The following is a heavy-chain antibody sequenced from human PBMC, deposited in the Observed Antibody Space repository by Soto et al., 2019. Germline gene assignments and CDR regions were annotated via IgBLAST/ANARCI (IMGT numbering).Heavy chain of an antibody. CDR1: GFTVSSNY. D-gene: IGHD5-18*01. CDR3: ARGRRDTAMVTPSYYYCGMDV. CDR2: IYSGGST. J-gene: IGHJ6*02. V-gene: IGHV3-53*01. Sequence: EVQLVESGGGLIQPGGSLRLSCAASGFTVSSNYMSWVRQAPGKGLEWVSVIYSGGSTYYADSVKGRFTISRDNSKNTLYLQMNSLRAEDTAVYYCARGRRDTAMVTPSYYYCGMDVWGQGTTVTVSS.